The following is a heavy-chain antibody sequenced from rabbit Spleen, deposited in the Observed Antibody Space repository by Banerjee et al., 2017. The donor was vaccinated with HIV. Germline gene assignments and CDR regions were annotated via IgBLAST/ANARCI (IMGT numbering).Heavy chain of an antibody. CDR1: GFSFSSSDY. V-gene: IGHV1S40*01. CDR2: IAGSSSGFT. Sequence: QSLEESGGDLVKPEGSLTLTCTASGFSFSSSDYMCWVRQAPGKGLEWISCIAGSSSGFTDSATWAKGRFTISKTSSTTVTLQMTSLTAADTATYFCARDAGSDAYIDGVFNLWGPGTLVTVS. J-gene: IGHJ4*01. CDR3: ARDAGSDAYIDGVFNL. D-gene: IGHD4-2*01.